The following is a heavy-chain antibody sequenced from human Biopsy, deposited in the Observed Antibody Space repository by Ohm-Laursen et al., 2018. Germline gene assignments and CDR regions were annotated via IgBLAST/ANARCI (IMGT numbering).Heavy chain of an antibody. CDR3: GNEVHGRDY. CDR2: INQAGTT. CDR1: GKTFSDYQ. D-gene: IGHD2-15*01. V-gene: IGHV4-34*08. J-gene: IGHJ4*02. Sequence: GTLSLNCTVFGKTFSDYQWSWIRQPPGKGLEWIGQINQAGTTNYNPSLKSRVSISADASKYEFSLRLTSVTAADTAVYLCGNEVHGRDYWGLGAQVTVSS.